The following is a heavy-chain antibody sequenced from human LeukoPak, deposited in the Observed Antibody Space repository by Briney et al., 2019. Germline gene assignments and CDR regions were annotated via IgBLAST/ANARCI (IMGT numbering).Heavy chain of an antibody. J-gene: IGHJ5*02. D-gene: IGHD3-3*01. CDR1: GGTFSSYA. V-gene: IGHV1-69*13. CDR3: ARVVFTIFGVVTENWFDP. Sequence: ASVKVSCKASGGTFSSYAISWVRQAPGQGLEWMGGIIPTFGTANYAQKFQGRVTITADESTSTAYMELSSLRSEDTAVYYCARVVFTIFGVVTENWFDPWGQGTLVTVSS. CDR2: IIPTFGTA.